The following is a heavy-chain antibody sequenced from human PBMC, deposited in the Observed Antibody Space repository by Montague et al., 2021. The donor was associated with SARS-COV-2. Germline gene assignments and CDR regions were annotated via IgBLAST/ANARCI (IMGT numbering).Heavy chain of an antibody. CDR1: GDSISTYY. V-gene: IGHV4-59*01. Sequence: SETLSLTCTVSGDSISTYYWSWIRQPPGKGLEWIGYIYYNGYTNYNPSLKSRVTISVDTSKNQSSLRLSSVTAADTAVYFCARGGATYYYDTSGYVNAFDTWGQGKMVTVSS. J-gene: IGHJ3*02. CDR2: IYYNGYT. CDR3: ARGGATYYYDTSGYVNAFDT. D-gene: IGHD3-22*01.